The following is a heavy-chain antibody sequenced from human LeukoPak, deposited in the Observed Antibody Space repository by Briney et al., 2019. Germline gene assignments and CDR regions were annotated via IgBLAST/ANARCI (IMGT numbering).Heavy chain of an antibody. CDR2: ISSSSSYI. CDR1: GFTFSSYS. V-gene: IGHV3-21*04. Sequence: PGGSLRLSCAASGFTFSSYSMNWVRQAPGKGLEWVSSISSSSSYIYYADSVKGRFTISRDNSKNTLYLQMNSLRAEDTAVYYCAKRRELFDYWGQGTLVTVSS. J-gene: IGHJ4*02. CDR3: AKRRELFDY. D-gene: IGHD1-7*01.